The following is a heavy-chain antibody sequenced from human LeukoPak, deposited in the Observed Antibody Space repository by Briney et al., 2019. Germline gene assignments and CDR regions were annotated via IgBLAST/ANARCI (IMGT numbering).Heavy chain of an antibody. V-gene: IGHV3-66*01. CDR3: ARDPPAVSINTYA. J-gene: IGHJ4*02. CDR1: GFAVGNNY. CDR2: IFSHGET. Sequence: GGSLRLSCAASGFAVGNNYMNWVRQAPGKGLEWASLIFSHGETSYADSVKGRFTISRDNSKNTLYLQMNGLRVEDTAVYYCARDPPAVSINTYAWGQGTLVTVSS. D-gene: IGHD2-8*01.